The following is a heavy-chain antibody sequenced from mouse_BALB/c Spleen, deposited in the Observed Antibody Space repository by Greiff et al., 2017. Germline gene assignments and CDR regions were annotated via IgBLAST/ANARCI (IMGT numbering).Heavy chain of an antibody. CDR1: GFTFSSYA. V-gene: IGHV5-6-5*01. CDR3: ARGREDAFAY. J-gene: IGHJ3*01. CDR2: ISSGGST. Sequence: EVQGVESGGGLVKPGGSLKLSCAASGFTFSSYAMSWVRQTPEKRLEWVASISSGGSTYYPDSVKGRFTISRDNARNILYLQMSSLRSEDTAMYYCARGREDAFAYWGQGTLVTVSA.